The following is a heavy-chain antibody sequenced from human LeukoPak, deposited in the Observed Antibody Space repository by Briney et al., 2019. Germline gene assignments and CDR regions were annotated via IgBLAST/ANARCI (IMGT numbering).Heavy chain of an antibody. CDR2: IYYSGST. CDR1: GASISSSSYY. Sequence: ETLSLTCTVSGASISSSSYYWGWVRQPPGKGLEWIGSIYYSGSTYYNPSLKSRVTISVDTSKNQFSLKLSSVTAADTAVYYCARLGGGSSYPLWGQGTLVTLSS. V-gene: IGHV4-39*01. D-gene: IGHD1-26*01. J-gene: IGHJ4*02. CDR3: ARLGGGSSYPL.